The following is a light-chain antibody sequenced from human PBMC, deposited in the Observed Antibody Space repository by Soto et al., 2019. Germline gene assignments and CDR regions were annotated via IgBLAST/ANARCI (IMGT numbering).Light chain of an antibody. CDR3: AAWDDSLSGVV. CDR1: SSNIGSSY. CDR2: RNS. V-gene: IGLV1-47*01. Sequence: QSVLTQPPSASGNPGQRVTISCSGSSSNIGSSYVDWYQQLPGTVPQLLIYRNSERPSGVPDRFSGSKSGTSASLAISGLRSEDEADHYCAAWDDSLSGVVFGGGTKLTVL. J-gene: IGLJ2*01.